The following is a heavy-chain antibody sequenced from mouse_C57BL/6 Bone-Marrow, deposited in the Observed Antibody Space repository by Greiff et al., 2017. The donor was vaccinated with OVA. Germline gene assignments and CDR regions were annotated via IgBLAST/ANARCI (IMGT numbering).Heavy chain of an antibody. Sequence: QVHVKQSGAELARPGASVKLSCKASGYTFTSYGISWVKQRTGQGLEWIGEIYPRSGNTYYNEKFKGKATLTADKSSSTAYMELRSLTAEYSAVYFCAKMLLCPIDDWGQGTSVTVSS. J-gene: IGHJ4*01. D-gene: IGHD2-1*01. CDR3: AKMLLCPIDD. CDR2: IYPRSGNT. V-gene: IGHV1-81*01. CDR1: GYTFTSYG.